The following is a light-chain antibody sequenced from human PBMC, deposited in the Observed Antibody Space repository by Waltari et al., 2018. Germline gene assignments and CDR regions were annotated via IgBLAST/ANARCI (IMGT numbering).Light chain of an antibody. CDR2: DDN. CDR1: SSDVGNYNL. V-gene: IGLV2-23*01. CDR3: CSYAGSYTWV. J-gene: IGLJ3*02. Sequence: QSALTQPASVSGSPGQSITIPRTGTSSDVGNYNLASWYKQYTGKAPKSMTYDDNRRRSGVSARFSVSKSGNTASLTISGVQAEDEADYYCCSYAGSYTWVFGGGTKLTVL.